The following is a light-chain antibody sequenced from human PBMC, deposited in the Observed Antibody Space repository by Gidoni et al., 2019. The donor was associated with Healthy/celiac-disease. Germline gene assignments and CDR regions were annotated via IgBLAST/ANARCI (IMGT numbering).Light chain of an antibody. J-gene: IGKJ3*01. CDR2: GAS. CDR1: QSVSSSY. Sequence: EIVLTQSPGTLSLSPGERATLSCRASQSVSSSYLAWYQQKPGQAPRLLIYGASSRATGIPDRFSGSVSVTDFTLTISILEPEDFAVYYCQQYGSSPLTFGPGTKVDIK. V-gene: IGKV3-20*01. CDR3: QQYGSSPLT.